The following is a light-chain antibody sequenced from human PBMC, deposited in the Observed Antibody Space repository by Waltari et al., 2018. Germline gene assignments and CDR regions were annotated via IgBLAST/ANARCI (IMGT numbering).Light chain of an antibody. CDR2: DVS. Sequence: QSALTQPASVSGSPGQSITISCTGTSNDVGGYNYVSWYQQHPGKAPKLMLYDVSKRPSGVSKRFAGSKSGNTASLTISGLQAEDEADYYCSSYTSSSTYVFGTGTKVTVL. V-gene: IGLV2-14*01. CDR1: SNDVGGYNY. CDR3: SSYTSSSTYV. J-gene: IGLJ1*01.